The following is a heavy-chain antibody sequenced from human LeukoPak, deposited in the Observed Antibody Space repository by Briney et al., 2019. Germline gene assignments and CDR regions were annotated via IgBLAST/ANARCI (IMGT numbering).Heavy chain of an antibody. J-gene: IGHJ5*02. D-gene: IGHD4-17*01. Sequence: ASVKVSCKASGGTFSSYAISWVRQAPGQGLEWMGGIIPIFGTANYAQKFQGRVTITTDESTSTVYLELTSLTSDDTAVYYCARDVHGDYGSGRFDPWGQGTLVSVSS. CDR2: IIPIFGTA. CDR3: ARDVHGDYGSGRFDP. V-gene: IGHV1-69*05. CDR1: GGTFSSYA.